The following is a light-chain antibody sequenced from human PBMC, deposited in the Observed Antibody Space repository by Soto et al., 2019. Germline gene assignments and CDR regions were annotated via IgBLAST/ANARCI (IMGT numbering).Light chain of an antibody. CDR2: GNG. CDR3: SSYTTTNTYV. CDR1: SSSIGAGYE. V-gene: IGLV1-40*01. Sequence: QSVLTQPPSVSGAPGQRVTISCSGTSSSIGAGYEVHWYHQLPGTAPKLVVSGNGNRPSGVPDRLSASKSGTSASLAITGLPAEDEGHYYCSSYTTTNTYVFGTGTKLTVL. J-gene: IGLJ1*01.